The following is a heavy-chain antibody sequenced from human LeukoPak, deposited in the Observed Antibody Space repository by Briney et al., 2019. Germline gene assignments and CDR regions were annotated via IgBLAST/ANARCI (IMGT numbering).Heavy chain of an antibody. CDR2: VYSGGST. V-gene: IGHV3-53*01. Sequence: GGSLRLSCAASGFTVSSNYMSWVRQAPGRGLEWVSVVYSGGSTYYADSVKGRFTISRDNPKNTLYLQMNSLRAEDTAVYYCARIGAGSSRDYWGQGTLVTVSS. D-gene: IGHD6-13*01. CDR1: GFTVSSNY. J-gene: IGHJ4*02. CDR3: ARIGAGSSRDY.